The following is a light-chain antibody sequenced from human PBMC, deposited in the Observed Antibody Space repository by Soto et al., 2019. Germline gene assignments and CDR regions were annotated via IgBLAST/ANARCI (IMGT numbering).Light chain of an antibody. CDR1: QSISSW. Sequence: DIPMTQSPSTLSASVGDRVTITCRASQSISSWLAWYQQKPGKAPKLLIYKASSLESGVPSRFSGSGSGTEFTLTISSLQPDDFATYYCQQYNSWNTFGQGTKLEIK. CDR2: KAS. V-gene: IGKV1-5*03. CDR3: QQYNSWNT. J-gene: IGKJ2*01.